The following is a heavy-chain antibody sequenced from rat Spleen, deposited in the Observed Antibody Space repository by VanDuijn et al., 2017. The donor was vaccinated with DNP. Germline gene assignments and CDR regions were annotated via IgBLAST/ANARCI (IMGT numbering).Heavy chain of an antibody. CDR2: ISTSGGST. J-gene: IGHJ4*01. V-gene: IGHV5-25*01. CDR3: ARYYGYAMDA. CDR1: GFTFSNYD. D-gene: IGHD1-6*01. Sequence: EVQLVESGGGLVQPGRSLKLSCAASGFTFSNYDMAWVRQAPTKGLEWVASISTSGGSTYDRDSVKCRFTVSRDNAKSTLYLQMDSLRSEDTATYYCARYYGYAMDAWGQGTSVTVSS.